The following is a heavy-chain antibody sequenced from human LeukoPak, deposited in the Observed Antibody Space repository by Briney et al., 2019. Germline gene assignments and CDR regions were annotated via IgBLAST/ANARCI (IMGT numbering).Heavy chain of an antibody. Sequence: GGSLRLSCAASGFTFSSYGMHWVRQAPGKGLVWVSRINSDGSSTSYADSVKGRFTISRDNAKNTLYLQMNSLRAEDTAVYYCASGPGGGSSYWFDPWGQGTLVTVSS. J-gene: IGHJ5*02. V-gene: IGHV3-74*01. CDR3: ASGPGGGSSYWFDP. D-gene: IGHD2-15*01. CDR1: GFTFSSYG. CDR2: INSDGSST.